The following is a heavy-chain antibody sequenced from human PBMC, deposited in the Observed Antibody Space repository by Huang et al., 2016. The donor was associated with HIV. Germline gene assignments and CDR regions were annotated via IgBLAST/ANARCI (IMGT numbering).Heavy chain of an antibody. CDR2: VNPSGGGA. D-gene: IGHD6-13*01. Sequence: QVQLVQSGAEVKKPGASVTISCKASGFSILIYYIHWVRQARGQGVEWMGIVNPSGGGADYAQKFKGRVTMTRDTSTRTLYMELSSLRSEDTAVYYCAREGITPSGTEVSGFDFWGQGTPVSVSS. CDR3: AREGITPSGTEVSGFDF. J-gene: IGHJ5*01. V-gene: IGHV1-46*03. CDR1: GFSILIYY.